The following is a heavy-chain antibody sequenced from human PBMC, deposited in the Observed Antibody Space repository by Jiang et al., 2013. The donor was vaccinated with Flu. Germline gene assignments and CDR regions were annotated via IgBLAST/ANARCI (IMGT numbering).Heavy chain of an antibody. D-gene: IGHD4-23*01. Sequence: SISSYYWSWIRQPPGKGLEWIGYIYYSGSTNYNPSLKSRVTISVDTSKNQFSLKLSSVTAADTAVYYCARALGGIAFDIWGQGTMVTVSS. CDR1: SISSYY. CDR3: ARALGGIAFDI. V-gene: IGHV4-59*01. J-gene: IGHJ3*02. CDR2: IYYSGST.